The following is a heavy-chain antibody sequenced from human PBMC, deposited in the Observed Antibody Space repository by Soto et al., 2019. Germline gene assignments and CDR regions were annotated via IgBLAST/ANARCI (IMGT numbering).Heavy chain of an antibody. V-gene: IGHV4-4*07. Sequence: PSETLSLTCTVSGGSTSSYRWSWIRQPAGKGLEWIGRLNTYGNTHYNPSLKSRVTVSVDTSRNQFFLTLRSVTAADSAVYHCGRESGETWDYEASWGQGTPVTVSS. CDR3: GRESGETWDYEAS. CDR2: LNTYGNT. CDR1: GGSTSSYR. D-gene: IGHD1-7*01. J-gene: IGHJ5*02.